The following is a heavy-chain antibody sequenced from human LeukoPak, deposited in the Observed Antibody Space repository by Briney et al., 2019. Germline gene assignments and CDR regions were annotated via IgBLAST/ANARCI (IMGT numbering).Heavy chain of an antibody. CDR2: INPNSGGT. V-gene: IGHV1-2*02. CDR1: GYTFTGYY. Sequence: ASVKVSCKASGYTFTGYYMHWVRQAPGQGLEWMGWINPNSGGTNYAQKFQGRVTMTRDTSISTAYMELSRLRSDDTAVYYCARGRVTMVRGVIQPYYYYYMDVWGKGTTVTISS. J-gene: IGHJ6*03. CDR3: ARGRVTMVRGVIQPYYYYYMDV. D-gene: IGHD3-10*01.